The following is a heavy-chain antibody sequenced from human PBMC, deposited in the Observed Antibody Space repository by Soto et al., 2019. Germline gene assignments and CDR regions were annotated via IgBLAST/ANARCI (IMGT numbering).Heavy chain of an antibody. Sequence: EVQLVESGGGLIQPGGSLRLSCAASGFTVSGNYITWVRQAPGKGLEWVSVIFSGDNTYYSDSVKGRFTISRDNSKNTVYLQMDSLRAEDTAVYYCSSSRTGYYFDYWGQGTLVTVSS. J-gene: IGHJ4*02. CDR1: GFTVSGNY. CDR3: SSSRTGYYFDY. V-gene: IGHV3-53*01. CDR2: IFSGDNT.